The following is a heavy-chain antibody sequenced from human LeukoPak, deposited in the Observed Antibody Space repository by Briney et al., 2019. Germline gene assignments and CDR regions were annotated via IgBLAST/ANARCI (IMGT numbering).Heavy chain of an antibody. CDR3: AREVVPAGYLPYYYYGMDV. CDR2: IYYSGST. Sequence: SQTLSLTCTVSGGSISSGDYYWSWIRQPPGRGREWLGYIYYSGSTYYNPSLKSRVTISVDTSKNQFSLKLSSVTAADTAVYYCAREVVPAGYLPYYYYGMDVWGQGTTVTVSS. V-gene: IGHV4-30-4*01. J-gene: IGHJ6*02. CDR1: GGSISSGDYY. D-gene: IGHD2-2*01.